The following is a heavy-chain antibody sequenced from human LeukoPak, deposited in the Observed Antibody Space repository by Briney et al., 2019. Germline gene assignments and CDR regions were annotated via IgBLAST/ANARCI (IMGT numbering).Heavy chain of an antibody. Sequence: SETLSLTCSVSGGSVSSYYWSWIRQSPGKGLEWIGYIHNSGRTNYNPSLKSRVTGFVDTSKNQVSLRLSSVTAADTAVYYCARHGSISSESYFDYWGQGALVTVSS. CDR2: IHNSGRT. CDR1: GGSVSSYY. D-gene: IGHD1-26*01. J-gene: IGHJ4*02. CDR3: ARHGSISSESYFDY. V-gene: IGHV4-59*08.